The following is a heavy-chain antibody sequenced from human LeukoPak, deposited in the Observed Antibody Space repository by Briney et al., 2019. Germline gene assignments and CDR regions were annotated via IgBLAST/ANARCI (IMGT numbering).Heavy chain of an antibody. CDR2: IFYSGST. V-gene: IGHV4-30-4*01. CDR1: GGYFSSSDYY. D-gene: IGHD3-22*01. J-gene: IGHJ6*03. CDR3: ARDVAYYDSIGHPVGYMDV. Sequence: PSETLSLTCTVSGGYFSSSDYYWSWLRQPPGKGLEGIGYIFYSGSTYYNTSLKSRVSISFDTSKNQFSLRLSSVTAADTAVYYCARDVAYYDSIGHPVGYMDVWGKGTTVTVSS.